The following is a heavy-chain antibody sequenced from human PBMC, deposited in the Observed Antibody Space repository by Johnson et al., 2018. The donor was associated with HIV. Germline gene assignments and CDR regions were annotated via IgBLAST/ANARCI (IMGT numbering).Heavy chain of an antibody. D-gene: IGHD3-10*01. CDR3: ARDSPGEITMVQEVIGI. Sequence: QMLLVESGGDLVQPGGSLRLSCAASGFTFSSYAMHWVRQAPGKGLEWVAVISYDGGNKYYADSVKGRFTISRDNSKNTLYLQMNSRRAGDAAVYYCARDSPGEITMVQEVIGIWGQGTMVTVSS. J-gene: IGHJ3*02. CDR2: ISYDGGNK. CDR1: GFTFSSYA. V-gene: IGHV3-30*04.